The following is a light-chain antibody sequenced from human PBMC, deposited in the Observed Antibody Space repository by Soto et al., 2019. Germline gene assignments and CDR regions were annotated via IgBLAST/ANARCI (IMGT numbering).Light chain of an antibody. Sequence: QSVLTQPASVSGSPGQSITISCTGTSSDVGGYNYVSWYQQHPGKAPILMIYDVSNRPSGVSNRFSGSKSGNTASLTISGLQAEDEADYYCSSYTSSSTLWVFGTGTKVTVL. CDR3: SSYTSSSTLWV. J-gene: IGLJ1*01. CDR1: SSDVGGYNY. CDR2: DVS. V-gene: IGLV2-14*01.